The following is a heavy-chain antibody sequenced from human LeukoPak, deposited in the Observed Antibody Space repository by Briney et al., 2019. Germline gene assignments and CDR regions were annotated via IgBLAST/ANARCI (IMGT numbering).Heavy chain of an antibody. CDR2: ISSSSSYI. CDR1: GFTFSSYS. Sequence: GGSLRLSCAASGFTFSSYSMNWVRQAPGKGLEWVSSISSSSSYIFYADSVKGRFTISRDNAKNSLYLQMNSLRAEDTALYYCARAGLYNWNYEGTAYFDYWGQGTLVTVSS. D-gene: IGHD1-7*01. V-gene: IGHV3-21*04. J-gene: IGHJ4*02. CDR3: ARAGLYNWNYEGTAYFDY.